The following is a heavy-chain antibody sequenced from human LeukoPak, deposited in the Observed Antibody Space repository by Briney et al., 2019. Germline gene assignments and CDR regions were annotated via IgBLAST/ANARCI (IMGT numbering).Heavy chain of an antibody. V-gene: IGHV1-3*01. CDR1: GYTFTSYA. CDR2: INAGNGNT. D-gene: IGHD4-11*01. Sequence: ASVKVSCKASGYTFTSYAMHWVRQAPGQRLEWMGWINAGNGNTKYSQKFQGRVTITRDTSASTAYMELSSLRSEDTAVYYCARVGFSKFYHHMDVWGKGTTVTVSS. J-gene: IGHJ6*03. CDR3: ARVGFSKFYHHMDV.